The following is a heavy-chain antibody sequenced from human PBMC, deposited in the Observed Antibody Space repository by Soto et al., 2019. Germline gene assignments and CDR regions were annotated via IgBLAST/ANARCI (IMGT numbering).Heavy chain of an antibody. D-gene: IGHD3-3*02. V-gene: IGHV3-23*01. Sequence: ESGGGLVQPGGSLRLSCVGSGFPFSNYAMTWVRQAPGKGLEWVSVISGSGNNTYQADAVKGRFTISRDNSKNTLYLQMSSLRAEDSAVYFCAKVTVPFLEWVARYYFDYWGQGTLVTVSS. CDR2: ISGSGNNT. CDR3: AKVTVPFLEWVARYYFDY. CDR1: GFPFSNYA. J-gene: IGHJ4*02.